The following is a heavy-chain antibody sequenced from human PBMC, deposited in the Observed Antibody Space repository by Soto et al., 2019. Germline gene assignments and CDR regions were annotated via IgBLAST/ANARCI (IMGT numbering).Heavy chain of an antibody. CDR1: GGTFSSYA. CDR2: IIPIFGTA. Sequence: GASVKVSCKASGGTFSSYAISWVRQAPGQGLEWMGGIIPIFGTANYAQKYQGRVTITADESTSTAYMELSSLRSEDTTEYYCARGSAAAGNQVGYWGQGTLVTVSS. CDR3: ARGSAAAGNQVGY. V-gene: IGHV1-69*13. J-gene: IGHJ4*02. D-gene: IGHD6-13*01.